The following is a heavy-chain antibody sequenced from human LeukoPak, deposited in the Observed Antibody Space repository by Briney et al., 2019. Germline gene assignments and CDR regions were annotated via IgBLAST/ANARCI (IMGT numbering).Heavy chain of an antibody. J-gene: IGHJ3*02. CDR3: ATASNYYDSSGPAFDI. V-gene: IGHV1-2*02. Sequence: ASVKVSCKASGYTFTGYYMHWVRQAPGQGLEWMGWINPNSGGTNYAQKFQGRVTMTRDTSISTAYMELSSLRSEDTAVYYCATASNYYDSSGPAFDIWGQGTMVTVSS. CDR1: GYTFTGYY. CDR2: INPNSGGT. D-gene: IGHD3-22*01.